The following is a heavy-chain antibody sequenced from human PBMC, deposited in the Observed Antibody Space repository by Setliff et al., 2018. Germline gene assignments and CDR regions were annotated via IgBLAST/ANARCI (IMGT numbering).Heavy chain of an antibody. CDR1: GYTFTSYG. Sequence: GASVKVSCKASGYTFTSYGISWVRQAPGQGLEWMGWMNPNSGNTGYAQKFQGRVTMTRTTSISTAYMDLSSLRFEDTAVYYCARAQSWSGGPYYFDNWGQGTLVTVSS. J-gene: IGHJ4*02. CDR3: ARAQSWSGGPYYFDN. CDR2: MNPNSGNT. D-gene: IGHD3-3*01. V-gene: IGHV1-8*02.